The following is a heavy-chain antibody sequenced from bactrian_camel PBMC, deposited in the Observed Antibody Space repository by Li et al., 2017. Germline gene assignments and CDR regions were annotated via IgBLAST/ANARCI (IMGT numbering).Heavy chain of an antibody. CDR1: IRTFNLYA. J-gene: IGHJ4*01. CDR2: FDTGDPSGGRT. V-gene: IGHV3-3*01. D-gene: IGHD6*01. CDR3: AARKVVAGRTCAAVRASLYNY. Sequence: VQLVESGGGSVQAGGSVRLSCAAETSIRTFNLYAMGWFRQAPEKEREGVASFDTGDPSGGRTYYGNSGEGRFTISRDNAKNSVYLQMNALQPEDTAMYYCAARKVVAGRTCAAVRASLYNYWGQGTQVTVS.